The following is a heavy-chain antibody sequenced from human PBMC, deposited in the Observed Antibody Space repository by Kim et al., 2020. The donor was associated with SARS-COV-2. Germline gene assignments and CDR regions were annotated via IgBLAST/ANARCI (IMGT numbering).Heavy chain of an antibody. D-gene: IGHD3-10*01. J-gene: IGHJ4*02. CDR3: ARAEGGLLGFGGGFDC. Sequence: SETLSLTCTVSGGSISSRSNYCGWIRQPPGKGLEWIGSIYYSGSTYYNPSLKSRVTISVDTSKNQFSLKLSSVTAADTAVYYCARAEGGLLGFGGGFDCWGQGTLVTVSS. CDR1: GGSISSRSNY. CDR2: IYYSGST. V-gene: IGHV4-39*07.